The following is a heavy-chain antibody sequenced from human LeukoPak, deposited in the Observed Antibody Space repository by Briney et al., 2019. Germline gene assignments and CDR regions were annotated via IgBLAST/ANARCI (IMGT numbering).Heavy chain of an antibody. CDR2: ISSSGSTI. CDR3: ASYDILTGYYFDY. D-gene: IGHD3-9*01. CDR1: EFTFSSYE. V-gene: IGHV3-48*03. Sequence: GGSLRLSCAASEFTFSSYEMNWVRQAPGKGLEWVSYISSSGSTIYYADSVKGRFTISRDNAKNSLYLQMNSLRAEDTAVYYCASYDILTGYYFDYWGQGTLVTVSS. J-gene: IGHJ4*02.